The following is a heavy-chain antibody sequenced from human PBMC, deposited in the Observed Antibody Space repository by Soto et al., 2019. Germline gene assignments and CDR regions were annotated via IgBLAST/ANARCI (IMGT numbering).Heavy chain of an antibody. CDR1: GFTFSSYA. V-gene: IGHV3-23*01. CDR2: ISGSGGST. J-gene: IGHJ4*02. D-gene: IGHD4-17*01. CDR3: AKGYLYRDSPWQFDY. Sequence: PGGYLGLSCAASGFTFSSYAMSWVRQAPGKGLEWVSAISGSGGSTYYADSVKGRFTISRDNSKNTLYLQMNSLRAEDTAVYYCAKGYLYRDSPWQFDYRCPAPLLTVS.